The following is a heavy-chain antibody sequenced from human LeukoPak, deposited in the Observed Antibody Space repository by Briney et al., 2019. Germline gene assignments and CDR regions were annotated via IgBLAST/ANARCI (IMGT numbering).Heavy chain of an antibody. CDR2: ISYDGSNK. Sequence: PGGSLRLSCAASGFTFSSYGVHWVRQAPGKGLEWVAVISYDGSNKYYADSVKGRFTISRDNSKNTLYLQMNSLRAEDTAVYYCAKRAPVDYWGQGTLVTVSS. CDR1: GFTFSSYG. V-gene: IGHV3-30*18. J-gene: IGHJ4*02. CDR3: AKRAPVDY.